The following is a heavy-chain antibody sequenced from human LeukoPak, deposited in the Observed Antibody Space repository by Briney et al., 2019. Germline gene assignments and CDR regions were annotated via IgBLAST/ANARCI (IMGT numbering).Heavy chain of an antibody. D-gene: IGHD6-13*01. CDR3: TRARSDSSSWRQLYYFDY. CDR1: GFTFSSYG. Sequence: PGRSLRLSCAASGFTFSSYGMHWVRQAPGKGLEWVGFIRSKAYGGTTEYAASVKGRFTISRDDSKSIAYLQMNSLKTEDTAVYYCTRARSDSSSWRQLYYFDYWGQGTLVTVSS. CDR2: IRSKAYGGTT. V-gene: IGHV3-49*04. J-gene: IGHJ4*02.